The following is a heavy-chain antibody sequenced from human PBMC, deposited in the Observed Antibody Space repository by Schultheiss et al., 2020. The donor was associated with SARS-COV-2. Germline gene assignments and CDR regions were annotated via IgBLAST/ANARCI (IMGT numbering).Heavy chain of an antibody. V-gene: IGHV4-34*01. J-gene: IGHJ3*02. CDR3: ARGGLVELGAFDI. D-gene: IGHD3/OR15-3a*01. CDR2: INHSGST. Sequence: SETLSLTCAVYGGSFSGYYWSWIRQPPGKGLEWIGDINHSGSTYYNPSLKSRVTLSVDTSKNQFSLKLTSVTAADTAVYYCARGGLVELGAFDIWGQGTMVTVSS. CDR1: GGSFSGYY.